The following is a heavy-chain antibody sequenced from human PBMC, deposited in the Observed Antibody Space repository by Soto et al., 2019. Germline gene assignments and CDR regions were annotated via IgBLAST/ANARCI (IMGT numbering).Heavy chain of an antibody. Sequence: PGGSLRLSCAASEFIFPTYAMTWVRQAPGKGLEWVSSISGSTDDTFYADSVKGRFTIPRDNSKNKLFLQMNSLRAEDTAVYYCAKDAHCSGGRCYHHYFDYWGQGPLVSVSS. V-gene: IGHV3-23*01. CDR3: AKDAHCSGGRCYHHYFDY. CDR2: ISGSTDDT. D-gene: IGHD2-15*01. J-gene: IGHJ4*02. CDR1: EFIFPTYA.